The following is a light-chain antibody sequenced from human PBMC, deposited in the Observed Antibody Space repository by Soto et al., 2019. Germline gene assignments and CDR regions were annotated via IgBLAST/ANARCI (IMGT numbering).Light chain of an antibody. V-gene: IGKV1-39*01. CDR3: QQSYSTPTWT. J-gene: IGKJ1*01. CDR2: AAS. CDR1: QGIRND. Sequence: IQLTQSPSSLSASVGDRVTITCRASQGIRNDLGWYQQKPGKAPKLLIYAASSLQSGVPSRFSGSGSGTDFTLTISSLQPEDFATYYCQQSYSTPTWTFGQGTKVDIK.